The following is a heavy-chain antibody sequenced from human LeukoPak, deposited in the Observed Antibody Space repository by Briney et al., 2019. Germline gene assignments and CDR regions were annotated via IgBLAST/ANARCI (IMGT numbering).Heavy chain of an antibody. CDR1: GFTFSSDW. Sequence: GGSLRLSCAASGFTFSSDWMHWVRQAPGKGLVWVSHIRSDGSVTTYADFVKGRFTISRDNAKNTLYLQMNSLRAEDTAVYFCARDRSYSLDYWGQGTLVTVSS. D-gene: IGHD1-26*01. CDR2: IRSDGSVT. V-gene: IGHV3-74*01. CDR3: ARDRSYSLDY. J-gene: IGHJ4*02.